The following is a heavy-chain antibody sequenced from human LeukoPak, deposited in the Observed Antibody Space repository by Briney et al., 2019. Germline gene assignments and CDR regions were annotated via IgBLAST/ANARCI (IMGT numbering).Heavy chain of an antibody. J-gene: IGHJ4*02. CDR1: GGSITTYY. V-gene: IGHV4-59*08. D-gene: IGHD2-21*01. Sequence: PSETLSLTCTVSGGSITTYYWSWIRQPPGKGLEWIGYIDYSGSTNYNPSLKSRVTISIDTSKNQFSLKLNSVTAADTAVYYCARLNGGGWGQGTLVTVSS. CDR3: ARLNGGG. CDR2: IDYSGST.